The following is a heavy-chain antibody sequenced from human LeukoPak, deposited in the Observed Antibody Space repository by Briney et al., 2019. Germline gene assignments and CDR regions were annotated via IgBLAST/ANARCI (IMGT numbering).Heavy chain of an antibody. CDR1: GFTFSSYS. CDR3: ARGQLWSRGADAFDI. CDR2: ISSSSSTI. Sequence: GGSLRLSCAASGFTFSSYSMNWVRQAPGKGLEWVSYISSSSSTIYYADSVKGRFTISRDNAKNSLYLQMNSLRAEDTAVYYCARGQLWSRGADAFDIWGQGTMVTVSS. D-gene: IGHD5-18*01. J-gene: IGHJ3*02. V-gene: IGHV3-48*04.